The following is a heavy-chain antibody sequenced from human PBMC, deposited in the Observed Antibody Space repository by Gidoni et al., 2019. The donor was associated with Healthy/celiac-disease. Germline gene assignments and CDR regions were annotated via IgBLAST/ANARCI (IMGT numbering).Heavy chain of an antibody. CDR2: ITPFNGNT. CDR3: ARSDPLQLGKDAFDI. Sequence: QMQLVQSGAEVKKTGSSVKVSCKASGYTFTYRYLHWVRQAPGQALEWMGWITPFNGNTNYAQKFQDRVTITRDRSMSTAYMELSSLRSEDTAMYYCARSDPLQLGKDAFDIWGQGTMVTVSS. CDR1: GYTFTYRY. D-gene: IGHD7-27*01. V-gene: IGHV1-45*02. J-gene: IGHJ3*02.